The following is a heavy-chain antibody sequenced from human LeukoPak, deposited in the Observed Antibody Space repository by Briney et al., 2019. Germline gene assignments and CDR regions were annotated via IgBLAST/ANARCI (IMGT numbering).Heavy chain of an antibody. CDR3: AKDARGYSYGCYDY. V-gene: IGHV3-23*01. J-gene: IGHJ4*02. Sequence: GGSLRLSCAASGFTFSSYGMGWVRQAPGKGLEWVSAISGSGGSTYYADSVKGRFTISRDNSKNTLYLQMNSLRAEDTAVYYCAKDARGYSYGCYDYWGQGTLVTVSS. D-gene: IGHD5-18*01. CDR1: GFTFSSYG. CDR2: ISGSGGST.